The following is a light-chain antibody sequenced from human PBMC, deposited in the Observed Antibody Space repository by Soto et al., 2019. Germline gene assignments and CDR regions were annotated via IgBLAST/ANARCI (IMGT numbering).Light chain of an antibody. CDR3: QYQGT. CDR2: DTS. CDR1: QSVGRRY. J-gene: IGKJ4*01. V-gene: IGKV3-20*01. Sequence: IVLTQSPGTLSLSPGERATLSCRASQSVGRRYLAWYQQKPGQAPMLLIYDTSERASDIPDRSSGSGSGTDFTLTISGLVPEDFAVYYCQYQGTFAGGTKVEIK.